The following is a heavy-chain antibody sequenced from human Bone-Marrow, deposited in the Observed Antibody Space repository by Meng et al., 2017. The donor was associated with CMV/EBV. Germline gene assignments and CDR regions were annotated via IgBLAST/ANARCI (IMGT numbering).Heavy chain of an antibody. CDR2: INPKSGDT. J-gene: IGHJ4*02. CDR3: ARALIRGVRIDY. Sequence: ASVKVSCKASGNTFSSYYIHWLRQAPGQGLEWMGMINPKSGDTNFAQKFQGRVTMTRDTSISTAYMELSRLRSDDTAVYYCARALIRGVRIDYWGQGTLVTVSS. V-gene: IGHV1-2*02. D-gene: IGHD3-10*01. CDR1: GNTFSSYY.